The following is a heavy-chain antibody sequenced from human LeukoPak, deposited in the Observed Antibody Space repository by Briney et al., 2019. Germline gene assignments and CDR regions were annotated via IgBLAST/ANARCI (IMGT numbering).Heavy chain of an antibody. CDR1: GYTLTSYG. D-gene: IGHD6-13*01. J-gene: IGHJ5*02. V-gene: IGHV1-18*01. CDR2: ISAYNGNT. CDR3: ARDNHRSSWSWFDP. Sequence: ASVKVSCKASGYTLTSYGISWVRQAPGQGLEWMGWISAYNGNTKYAQEFQGRVTMTTDTSTSTAYMELRSLSSDDTAVYHCARDNHRSSWSWFDPWGQGTLVTVSS.